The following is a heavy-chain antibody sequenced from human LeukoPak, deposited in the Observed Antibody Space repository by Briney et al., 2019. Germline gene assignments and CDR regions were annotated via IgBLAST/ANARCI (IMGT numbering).Heavy chain of an antibody. J-gene: IGHJ6*03. CDR3: ARDPYSGNYGNYYYYYMDV. Sequence: GGSLRLSCAASGFTFSSYSMNWVRQAPGKGLEWVSSITSSGAYIFYADSVRGRFTISRDNAKDSLYLQMNSLGPEDTAVYYCARDPYSGNYGNYYYYYMDVWGKGTTVTISS. CDR2: ITSSGAYI. D-gene: IGHD1-26*01. CDR1: GFTFSSYS. V-gene: IGHV3-21*01.